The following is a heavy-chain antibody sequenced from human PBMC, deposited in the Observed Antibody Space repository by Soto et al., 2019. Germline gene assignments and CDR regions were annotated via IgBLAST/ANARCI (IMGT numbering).Heavy chain of an antibody. D-gene: IGHD6-13*01. J-gene: IGHJ4*02. CDR3: AKAARGPLSSRSSDANHFDS. CDR1: GSSFSSYA. V-gene: IGHV3-23*01. CDR2: ISGAGDRT. Sequence: GGSLRLSCAASGSSFSSYAMSWVRQAPGKGLEWVSIISGAGDRTYYADSVKGRFTISRDNSKNTLYLQMNSLRAEDTAVYHCAKAARGPLSSRSSDANHFDSWGQGTLVTVSS.